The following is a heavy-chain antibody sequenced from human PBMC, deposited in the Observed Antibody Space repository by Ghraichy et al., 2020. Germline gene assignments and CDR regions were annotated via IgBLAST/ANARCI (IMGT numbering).Heavy chain of an antibody. V-gene: IGHV3-33*01. D-gene: IGHD1-26*01. Sequence: GGSLRLSCAASGFTFSSYGMHWVRQAPGKGLEWVAVIWYDGSNKYYADSVKGRFTISRDNSKNTLYLQMNSLRAEDTAVYYCARDKGATERTRGAFDIWGQGTMVTVSS. CDR2: IWYDGSNK. CDR3: ARDKGATERTRGAFDI. J-gene: IGHJ3*02. CDR1: GFTFSSYG.